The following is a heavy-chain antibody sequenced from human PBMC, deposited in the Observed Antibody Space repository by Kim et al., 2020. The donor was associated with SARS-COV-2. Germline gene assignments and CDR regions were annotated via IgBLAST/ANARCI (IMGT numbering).Heavy chain of an antibody. J-gene: IGHJ4*02. D-gene: IGHD1-1*01. CDR1: GYFTSSGSY. CDR3: ARDRRGNDPGFDY. Sequence: SETLSLTCTVSGYFTSSGSYWGWIRQPPGKGLEWIGSIYHSGSTYYNPSLKSRVTISVDTSKKQFSLKLNSVTAADTAVYYCARDRRGNDPGFDYWGQGTLVTVSS. CDR2: IYHSGST. V-gene: IGHV4-38-2*02.